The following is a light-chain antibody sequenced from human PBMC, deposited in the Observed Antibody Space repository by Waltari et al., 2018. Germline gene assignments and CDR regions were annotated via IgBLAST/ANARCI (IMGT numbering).Light chain of an antibody. Sequence: QSAPTQPASASGSPGKSLTISCTGTSSAIGAYNHVSWYQQHPGKAPKLLIYDVSNRPSGVSNRFSGSKSGNTASLTISGLQAEDEADYYCASYTTTGTLVFGGGTKLTVL. V-gene: IGLV2-14*01. CDR3: ASYTTTGTLV. CDR2: DVS. J-gene: IGLJ2*01. CDR1: SSAIGAYNH.